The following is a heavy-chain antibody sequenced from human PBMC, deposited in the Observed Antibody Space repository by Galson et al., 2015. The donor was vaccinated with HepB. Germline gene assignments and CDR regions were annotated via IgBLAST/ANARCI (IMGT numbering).Heavy chain of an antibody. CDR3: ARTNDYGDYGDWYFDL. D-gene: IGHD4-17*01. J-gene: IGHJ2*01. CDR2: INHRGST. V-gene: IGHV4-34*01. CDR1: GGSFSGYY. Sequence: SETLSLTCTVYGGSFSGYYWTWIRQPPGKGLEWIGEINHRGSTNYNPSLRSRSTISLDTSKNQVSLKLHSVIATDTAVYYCARTNDYGDYGDWYFDLWGRGTLVTVSS.